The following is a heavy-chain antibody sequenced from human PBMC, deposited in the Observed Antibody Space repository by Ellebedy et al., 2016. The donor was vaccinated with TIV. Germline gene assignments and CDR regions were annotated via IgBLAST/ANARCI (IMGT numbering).Heavy chain of an antibody. CDR1: GYTFTSYG. Sequence: ASVKVSCKASGYTFTSYGISWVRQAPGQRLEWMGWINAGNGNTKYSQKFQGRVTITRDTSASTAYMELSSLRSEDTAVYYCARGYDILTGYPTYYWGQGTLVTVSS. J-gene: IGHJ4*02. CDR2: INAGNGNT. D-gene: IGHD3-9*01. CDR3: ARGYDILTGYPTYY. V-gene: IGHV1-3*01.